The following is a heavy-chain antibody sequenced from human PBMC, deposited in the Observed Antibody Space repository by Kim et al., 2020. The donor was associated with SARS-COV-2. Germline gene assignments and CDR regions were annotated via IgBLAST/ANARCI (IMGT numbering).Heavy chain of an antibody. CDR1: GGSFSGYY. CDR2: INHSGST. Sequence: SETLSLTCAVYGGSFSGYYWSWIRQPPGKGLEWIGEINHSGSTNYNPSLRSRVTISVDTSKNQFSLKLSSVTAADTAVYYCARGVYYGSGPWGQGTLVTVSS. V-gene: IGHV4-34*01. D-gene: IGHD3-10*01. CDR3: ARGVYYGSGP. J-gene: IGHJ4*02.